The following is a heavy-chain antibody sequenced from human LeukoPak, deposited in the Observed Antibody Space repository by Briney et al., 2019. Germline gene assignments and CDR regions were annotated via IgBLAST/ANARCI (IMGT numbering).Heavy chain of an antibody. J-gene: IGHJ4*02. D-gene: IGHD4-17*01. Sequence: PGRSLRLSCAASGFTFSSYGMHWVRQAPGKGLEWVAVIWFDGSNKYYADSVKGRFTISRDNSKNTLYLLMNSLRAEDTAVYYCAKDVYGDYGGLDYWGQGTLVTVSS. V-gene: IGHV3-33*06. CDR2: IWFDGSNK. CDR3: AKDVYGDYGGLDY. CDR1: GFTFSSYG.